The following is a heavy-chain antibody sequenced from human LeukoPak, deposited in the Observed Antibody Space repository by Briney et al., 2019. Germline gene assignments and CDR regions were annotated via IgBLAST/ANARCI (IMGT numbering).Heavy chain of an antibody. CDR1: GYTFTSYY. V-gene: IGHV1-2*06. D-gene: IGHD6-19*01. CDR3: ARARTQYSSGWYFDY. Sequence: ASVKVSCKASGYTFTSYYMHWVRQAPGPGLEWMGRINPNSDGTNYAQKFQGRVTMTRDTSISTAYMELSRLRSEDTAVYYCARARTQYSSGWYFDYWGQGTLVTVSS. CDR2: INPNSDGT. J-gene: IGHJ4*02.